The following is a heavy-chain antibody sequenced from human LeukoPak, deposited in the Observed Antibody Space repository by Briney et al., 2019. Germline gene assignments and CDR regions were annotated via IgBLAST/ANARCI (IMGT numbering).Heavy chain of an antibody. Sequence: GGFLRLSCAASGFTFNNYWMNWVRQASGKGLEWVAHIKQDGSEEYYVDSVKGRFTIFRDNAKNSLYLQMNSLRAEDTAVYYCARQTTVITDFDYWGQGTLVTVSS. CDR3: ARQTTVITDFDY. J-gene: IGHJ4*02. CDR2: IKQDGSEE. CDR1: GFTFNNYW. V-gene: IGHV3-7*01. D-gene: IGHD4-11*01.